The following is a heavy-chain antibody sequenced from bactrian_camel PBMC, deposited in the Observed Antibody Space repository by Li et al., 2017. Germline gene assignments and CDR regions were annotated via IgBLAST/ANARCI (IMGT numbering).Heavy chain of an antibody. CDR3: AADLGWCGSAPLQREFRN. D-gene: IGHD6*01. CDR1: GYTYGRDY. V-gene: IGHV3-3*01. J-gene: IGHJ4*01. CDR2: IAPSTGST. Sequence: HVQLVESGGGSVKAGGSLRLSCTASGYTYGRDYMAWFRQAPGKEREGVAAIAPSTGSTYYDDSVKGRFTVSHVDSNNTMHLQMNSLKPEDTAVYYCAADLGWCGSAPLQREFRNWGQGTQVTVS.